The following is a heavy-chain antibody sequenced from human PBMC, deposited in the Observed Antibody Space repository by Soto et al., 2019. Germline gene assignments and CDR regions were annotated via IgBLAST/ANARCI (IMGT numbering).Heavy chain of an antibody. CDR1: GGSISSGDSY. CDR2: IYCSGST. D-gene: IGHD3-22*01. J-gene: IGHJ3*02. CDR3: ARAAKTYYYDSSGYYYTFDI. V-gene: IGHV4-30-4*01. Sequence: QVQLQESGPGLVKPSQTLSLTCTVSGGSISSGDSYWSWISQPPGRGLEWIGYIYCSGSTYYTPSLKSRVTISVDTSKNQFSLKLSSVTAADTAVYYCARAAKTYYYDSSGYYYTFDIWGQGTMVTVSS.